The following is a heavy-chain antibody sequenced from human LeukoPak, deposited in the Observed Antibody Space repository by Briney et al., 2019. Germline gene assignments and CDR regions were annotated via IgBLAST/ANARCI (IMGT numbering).Heavy chain of an antibody. V-gene: IGHV3-21*01. D-gene: IGHD2-15*01. CDR3: AQISPDLDAFDI. CDR2: ITSSGSSK. CDR1: GFTVSSNY. Sequence: GGSLRLSCAASGFTVSSNYMSWVRQAPGKGLEWVSSITSSGSSKYYTDSVRGRFTISRDNAKNSMYLQMNSLRPEETAVYYCAQISPDLDAFDIWGHGTMVTVSS. J-gene: IGHJ3*02.